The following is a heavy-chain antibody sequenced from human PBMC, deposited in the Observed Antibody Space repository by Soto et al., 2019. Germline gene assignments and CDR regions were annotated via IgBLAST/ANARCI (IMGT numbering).Heavy chain of an antibody. J-gene: IGHJ6*02. CDR3: TSPGGWNYVWYYYGMDV. Sequence: SETVSLTCTVSGGSISSSSYYWGWIRQPPGKGLEWIGSIYYSGSTYYNPSLKSRVTISVDTSKNQFSLKLSSVTAADTAVYYCTSPGGWNYVWYYYGMDVWGQGTTVTVSS. CDR2: IYYSGST. V-gene: IGHV4-39*01. CDR1: GGSISSSSYY. D-gene: IGHD1-7*01.